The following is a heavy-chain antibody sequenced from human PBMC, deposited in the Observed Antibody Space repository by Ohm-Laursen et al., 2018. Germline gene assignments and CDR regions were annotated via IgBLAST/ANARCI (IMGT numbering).Heavy chain of an antibody. CDR2: IGTRGVNT. CDR3: ARTMALDS. D-gene: IGHD4/OR15-4a*01. Sequence: GSLRLSCAASGFTFNKFAMNWDRQAPGKGLDWVSTIGTRGVNTYYADSVKGRFTISRDNSKNTLYLQMNSLRAEDTAVYYCARTMALDSWGQGALVTVSS. CDR1: GFTFNKFA. J-gene: IGHJ4*02. V-gene: IGHV3-23*01.